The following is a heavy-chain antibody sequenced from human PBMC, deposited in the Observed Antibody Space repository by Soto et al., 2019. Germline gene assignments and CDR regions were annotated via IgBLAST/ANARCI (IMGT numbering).Heavy chain of an antibody. Sequence: PSETLSLTCTVSGGSISSSSYYWGWIRQPPGKGLEWIGRIYYSGSTYYNPSLKSRVTISVDTSKNQFSLKLSSVTAADTAVYYCARTWCCSGGSCYSYYYGMDLWGQGTSVTVSS. V-gene: IGHV4-39*01. CDR1: GGSISSSSYY. CDR2: IYYSGST. CDR3: ARTWCCSGGSCYSYYYGMDL. D-gene: IGHD2-15*01. J-gene: IGHJ6*02.